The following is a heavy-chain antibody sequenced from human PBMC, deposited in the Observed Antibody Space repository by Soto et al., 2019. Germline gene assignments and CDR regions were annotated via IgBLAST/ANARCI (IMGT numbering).Heavy chain of an antibody. Sequence: GGSLRLSCEASGFTFSSYSMNWVRQAPGKGLEWVSYITSSGSTIHYVDSVKGRFTISRDNAKNSLYLQMNSLRDEDTAVYYCARGIAVAGTFDSWGQGTLVTVSS. D-gene: IGHD6-19*01. CDR2: ITSSGSTI. V-gene: IGHV3-48*02. CDR1: GFTFSSYS. CDR3: ARGIAVAGTFDS. J-gene: IGHJ4*02.